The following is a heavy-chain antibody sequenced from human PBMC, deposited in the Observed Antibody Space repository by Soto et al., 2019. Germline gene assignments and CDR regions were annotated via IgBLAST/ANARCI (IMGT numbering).Heavy chain of an antibody. D-gene: IGHD6-19*01. Sequence: SDTLSLTCAVSGGPITIRTYSWGWIRQPPGKTLEWIGTIYYHGNTYSNPSLKSRVTISVDTSNNQLSLKLRSVTAADTAVYYCARHDGFSSGWIFDYWGYGTLVTVSS. CDR1: GGPITIRTYS. CDR2: IYYHGNT. J-gene: IGHJ4*01. CDR3: ARHDGFSSGWIFDY. V-gene: IGHV4-39*01.